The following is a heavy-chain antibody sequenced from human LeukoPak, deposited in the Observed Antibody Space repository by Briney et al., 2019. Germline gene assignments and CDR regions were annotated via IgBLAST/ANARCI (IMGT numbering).Heavy chain of an antibody. Sequence: SVEVSCKASGGTFSSYAISWVRQAPGQGLEWMGGIIPIFGTANYAQKFQGRVTITADESTSTAYMELSSLRSEDTAVYYCARTHYDSSGLSAFDIWGQGTMVTVSS. CDR1: GGTFSSYA. CDR3: ARTHYDSSGLSAFDI. J-gene: IGHJ3*02. V-gene: IGHV1-69*13. CDR2: IIPIFGTA. D-gene: IGHD3-22*01.